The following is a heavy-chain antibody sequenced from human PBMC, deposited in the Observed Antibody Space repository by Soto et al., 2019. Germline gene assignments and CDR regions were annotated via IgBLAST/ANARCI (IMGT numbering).Heavy chain of an antibody. D-gene: IGHD1-1*01. CDR2: ISSPGSNT. CDR3: ARVVGRRFLDY. Sequence: PGGSLRLSCVFSGFCLGDCYLSWVRQPPGKGREWVSYISSPGSNTYDVDSVKGLSTISRDNTKNSLFLQMNSVRVDDTALYYCARVVGRRFLDYWGQGTLVTVSS. CDR1: GFCLGDCY. V-gene: IGHV3-11*01. J-gene: IGHJ4*02.